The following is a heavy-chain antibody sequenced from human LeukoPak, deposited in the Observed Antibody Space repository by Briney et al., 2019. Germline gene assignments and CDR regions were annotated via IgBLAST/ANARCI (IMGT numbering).Heavy chain of an antibody. CDR3: AKDRDIYYDSSGYRQNDAFDI. D-gene: IGHD3-22*01. J-gene: IGHJ3*02. Sequence: PRRSLSLSCAASGFTFSSYGMHWVRQAPGKGLDCGAVIWYDGSNKYYAHSVKGRFTISRDNSKNTLYLQMKSLRPEDTAVYYCAKDRDIYYDSSGYRQNDAFDIWGQGTMVTVSS. CDR1: GFTFSSYG. CDR2: IWYDGSNK. V-gene: IGHV3-33*06.